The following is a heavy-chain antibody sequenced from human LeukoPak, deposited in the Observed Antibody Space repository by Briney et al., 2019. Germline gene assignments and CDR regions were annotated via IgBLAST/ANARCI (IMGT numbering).Heavy chain of an antibody. Sequence: ASVKVSCKASGYTFTSYDINWVRQATGQGLEWMGWMNPNSGNTGYAQKFQGRVTITRNTSISTAYLELSSLRSEDTAVYYCAVRGYSYGPENYYYYYMDVWGKGTTVTVSS. V-gene: IGHV1-8*03. D-gene: IGHD5-18*01. CDR1: GYTFTSYD. CDR3: AVRGYSYGPENYYYYYMDV. J-gene: IGHJ6*03. CDR2: MNPNSGNT.